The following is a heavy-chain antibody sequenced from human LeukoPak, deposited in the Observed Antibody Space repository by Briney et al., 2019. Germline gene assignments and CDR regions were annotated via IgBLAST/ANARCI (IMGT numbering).Heavy chain of an antibody. Sequence: PSETLSLTCTISGDSISSSSYYWGWIRQPPGKGLEWIGDIYYRGSTYYSPSLKSRVSISIDTSNNQFSLTLNSVTAADTALYFCARRRYYDSTGYLDWGQGTLVTVSS. J-gene: IGHJ1*01. D-gene: IGHD3-22*01. CDR3: ARRRYYDSTGYLD. CDR1: GDSISSSSYY. V-gene: IGHV4-39*01. CDR2: IYYRGST.